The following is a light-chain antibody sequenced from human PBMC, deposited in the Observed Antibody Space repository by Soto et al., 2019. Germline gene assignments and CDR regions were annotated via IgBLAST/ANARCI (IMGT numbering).Light chain of an antibody. V-gene: IGKV3-15*01. Sequence: EIVMTQSPATLSVSPGERATLSCRASQSIATHLAWYQQKPGQTPRLLIYGASTRSTGVPARFSGSGSGTEFTPTISSLKSEDFAVYYCQQYDTWPPNTFGQGTRLEIK. CDR3: QQYDTWPPNT. CDR1: QSIATH. CDR2: GAS. J-gene: IGKJ2*01.